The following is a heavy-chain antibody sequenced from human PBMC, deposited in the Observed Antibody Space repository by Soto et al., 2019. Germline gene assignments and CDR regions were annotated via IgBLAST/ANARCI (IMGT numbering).Heavy chain of an antibody. V-gene: IGHV3-30-3*01. D-gene: IGHD4-4*01. Sequence: GGSLRLSCVASGFTLSSFAMHWVRQAPGKGLEWVAVISYDESNKYFADSVKGRFTISRDNSKNTLYLQMNSLRTEDTAVYYCAIFFPLYGDSKSDDKEIDPWGQGTLVTVSS. CDR2: ISYDESNK. J-gene: IGHJ5*02. CDR1: GFTLSSFA. CDR3: AIFFPLYGDSKSDDKEIDP.